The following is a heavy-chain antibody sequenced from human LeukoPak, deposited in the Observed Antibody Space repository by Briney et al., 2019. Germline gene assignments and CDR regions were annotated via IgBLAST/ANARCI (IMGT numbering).Heavy chain of an antibody. Sequence: GGSLRLSCTASGFTFGDYPITWSRQAPGKGMEWVGFIRSKTHGCTKEYDASVKGRLNISGDHSKNIAYLQMNSLKTDDTAMYYCTSSYRSGWYGQYWGQGTLVTVSS. V-gene: IGHV3-49*03. CDR2: IRSKTHGCTK. CDR3: TSSYRSGWYGQY. J-gene: IGHJ4*02. D-gene: IGHD6-19*01. CDR1: GFTFGDYP.